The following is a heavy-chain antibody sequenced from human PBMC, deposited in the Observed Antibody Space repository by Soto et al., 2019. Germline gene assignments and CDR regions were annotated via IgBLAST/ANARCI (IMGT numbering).Heavy chain of an antibody. CDR1: GGSISSSSYY. D-gene: IGHD7-27*01. CDR3: ARMGIESSTTSFDY. CDR2: IYYTGIT. Sequence: PSQKLALTCTFSGGSISSSSYYGGWIRQTPGKGLEWMGDIYYTGITNYNPALLSRVTISVATSKSQFSLKLSSVIAADTAVYYCARMGIESSTTSFDYLGLGTLVTVS. V-gene: IGHV4-61*05. J-gene: IGHJ4*02.